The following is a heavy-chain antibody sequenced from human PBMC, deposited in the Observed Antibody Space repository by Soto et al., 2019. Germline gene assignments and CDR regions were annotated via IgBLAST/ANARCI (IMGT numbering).Heavy chain of an antibody. CDR1: GFSLSNARMG. Sequence: QVTLKESGPVLVKPTETLTLTCTVSGFSLSNARMGVSWIRQPPGKALEWLAHIFSNDEKSYSTSLKSRLTISKGTSNSRVVLTMNSMDPVDTATYYCARITVEDTIFGVVIPDYWGQGTLVTVCS. CDR2: IFSNDEK. V-gene: IGHV2-26*01. J-gene: IGHJ4*02. CDR3: ARITVEDTIFGVVIPDY. D-gene: IGHD3-3*01.